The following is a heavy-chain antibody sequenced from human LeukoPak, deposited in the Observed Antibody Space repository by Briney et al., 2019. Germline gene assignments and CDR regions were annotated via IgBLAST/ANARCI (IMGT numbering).Heavy chain of an antibody. Sequence: SETLSLTCTVSGYSISSGYDWGWMRQAPRKGLEWLGSISQSGNTYNNPSLKSRVTLSVDTSKNQVSLKLSSVTAADTAVYYCARDGRGAGINWFDPWGQGTLVTVSS. D-gene: IGHD1-26*01. CDR1: GYSISSGYD. V-gene: IGHV4-38-2*02. CDR3: ARDGRGAGINWFDP. CDR2: ISQSGNT. J-gene: IGHJ5*02.